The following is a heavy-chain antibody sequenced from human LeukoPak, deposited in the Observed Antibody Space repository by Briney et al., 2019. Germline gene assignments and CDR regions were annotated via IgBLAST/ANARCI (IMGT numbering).Heavy chain of an antibody. Sequence: SETLSLTCTVSGGSISSYYWSWIRQPPGKGLEWIGYIYYSGSTNYNPSLKSRVTISVDTSKNQFPLKLSSVTAADPAVYYCARVLIAAAGTPGAFDIWGQGTMVTVSS. CDR3: ARVLIAAAGTPGAFDI. CDR1: GGSISSYY. CDR2: IYYSGST. J-gene: IGHJ3*02. V-gene: IGHV4-59*01. D-gene: IGHD6-13*01.